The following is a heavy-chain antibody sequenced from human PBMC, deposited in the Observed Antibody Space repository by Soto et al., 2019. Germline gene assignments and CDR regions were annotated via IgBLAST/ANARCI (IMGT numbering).Heavy chain of an antibody. V-gene: IGHV1-69*01. J-gene: IGHJ4*02. CDR2: IIPIFGTA. D-gene: IGHD1-26*01. CDR3: AGAGGRRSGGIDY. CDR1: GGTFSSYS. Sequence: QVQLVQSGAEVKKPGSSVKVSCKASGGTFSSYSINWVRRAPGQGLEWMGVIIPIFGTANYAQKYQGRVAITADESTSTAYMELSSLRSEDTAVYYCAGAGGRRSGGIDYWGQGALVTVSS.